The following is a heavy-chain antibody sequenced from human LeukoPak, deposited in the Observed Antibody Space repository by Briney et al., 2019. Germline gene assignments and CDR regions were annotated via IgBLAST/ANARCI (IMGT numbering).Heavy chain of an antibody. CDR2: INHSGST. CDR3: ARGGDIVATSFEPRSNWFDP. CDR1: GGSFSSYY. V-gene: IGHV4-34*01. Sequence: KTSETLSLTCAVYGGSFSSYYWSWLRQPPGKGLEWIGEINHSGSTNYNPSLKSRVTISVDTSKDQFSLKLSSVTAADTAVYYCARGGDIVATSFEPRSNWFDPWGQGTLVTVSS. J-gene: IGHJ5*02. D-gene: IGHD5-12*01.